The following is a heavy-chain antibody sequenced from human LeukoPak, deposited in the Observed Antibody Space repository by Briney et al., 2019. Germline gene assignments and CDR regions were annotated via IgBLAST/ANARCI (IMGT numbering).Heavy chain of an antibody. CDR2: ISPGDSDT. J-gene: IGHJ4*02. V-gene: IGHV5-51*01. Sequence: GASLKISCKGSGYSFTSYWIGWVRQMPGKGLEWMGLISPGDSDTRYSPSLQGHVTISADKSSSTAYLQWSSLKASDTAMYYCARMSCSGGSCYPFDYWGQGTLVTVSS. CDR1: GYSFTSYW. D-gene: IGHD2-15*01. CDR3: ARMSCSGGSCYPFDY.